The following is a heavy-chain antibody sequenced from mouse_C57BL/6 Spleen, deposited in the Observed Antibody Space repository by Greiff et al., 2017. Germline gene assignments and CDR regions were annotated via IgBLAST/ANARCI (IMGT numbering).Heavy chain of an antibody. CDR1: GYTFTSYW. CDR3: AKFDYYGSSYGPYYAMDY. J-gene: IGHJ4*01. CDR2: INPSNGGT. V-gene: IGHV1-53*01. Sequence: QVQLQQPGPELVKPGASVKLSCKASGYTFTSYWMHWVKQRPGQGLEWIGNINPSNGGTNYNEKFKSKATLTVAKSSSTAYMQLSSLTSEDSAVYYCAKFDYYGSSYGPYYAMDYWGQGTSVTVSS. D-gene: IGHD1-1*01.